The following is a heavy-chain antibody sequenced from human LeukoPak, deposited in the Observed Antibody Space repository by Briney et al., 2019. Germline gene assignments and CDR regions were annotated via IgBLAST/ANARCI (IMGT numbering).Heavy chain of an antibody. D-gene: IGHD6-13*01. CDR1: GGSFSGYY. CDR2: INHSGST. Sequence: SETLSLTCAVYGGSFSGYYWSWIRQPPGKWLEWIGEINHSGSTNYNPSLKSRVTISVDTSKNQFSLKLSSVTAADTAVYYCASRGYSRPFDYWGQGTLVTVSS. CDR3: ASRGYSRPFDY. J-gene: IGHJ4*02. V-gene: IGHV4-34*01.